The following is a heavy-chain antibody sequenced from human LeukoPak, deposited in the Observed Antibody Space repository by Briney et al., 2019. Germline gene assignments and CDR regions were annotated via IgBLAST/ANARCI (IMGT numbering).Heavy chain of an antibody. CDR1: GYSFTSYW. CDR2: IYPGDSDT. Sequence: GASLQISCEGSGYSFTSYWIGWVRPMPGKGLEWMGIIYPGDSDTRYSPSFQGQVTISADKSISTAYLQWSSLKASDTAMYYCARQEGATVADYWGQGTLVTVSS. V-gene: IGHV5-51*01. D-gene: IGHD4-11*01. CDR3: ARQEGATVADY. J-gene: IGHJ4*02.